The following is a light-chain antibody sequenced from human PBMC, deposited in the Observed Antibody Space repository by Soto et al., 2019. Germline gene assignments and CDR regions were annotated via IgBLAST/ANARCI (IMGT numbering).Light chain of an antibody. J-gene: IGKJ4*01. V-gene: IGKV3-20*01. CDR1: QSVSSSY. CDR3: QHYGRSPLT. Sequence: EIVLTQSPGTLSLSPGERATLSCRASQSVSSSYLAWYQQKPGQAPRLLIYDASSRATGIPDRFSGSGSGTDFTLTITRLEPEDFAVYYCQHYGRSPLTFGGGTKVQIK. CDR2: DAS.